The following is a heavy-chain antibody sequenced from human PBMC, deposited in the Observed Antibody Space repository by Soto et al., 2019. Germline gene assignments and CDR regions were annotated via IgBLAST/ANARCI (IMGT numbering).Heavy chain of an antibody. J-gene: IGHJ3*01. CDR1: GFTFGSYA. Sequence: EVQLLESGGGLIQPGGSLRLSCATSGFTFGSYALSWVRQAPGKGLEWVAAISGSGDRTYYADSVRGRFTISRDNSKDTLYLQMNSLRVEDTALYYCAKGRPGDHADYVFDHAFDFWGQGTVVSVSS. CDR3: AKGRPGDHADYVFDHAFDF. D-gene: IGHD4-17*01. V-gene: IGHV3-23*01. CDR2: ISGSGDRT.